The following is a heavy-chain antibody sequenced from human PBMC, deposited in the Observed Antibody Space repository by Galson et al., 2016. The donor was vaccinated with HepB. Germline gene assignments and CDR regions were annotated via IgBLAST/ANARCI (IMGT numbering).Heavy chain of an antibody. CDR2: IYYGGST. CDR1: GGPITSGNIY. CDR3: ARHPFDY. Sequence: SETLSLTCSVTGGPITSGNIYWAWVRQPPGKGLEWIASIYYGGSTYYNPSLKSRVTISADTSKNQFSLGLNSVTAADTAVYYCARHPFDYWGQGVLVTVSS. J-gene: IGHJ4*02. V-gene: IGHV4-39*01.